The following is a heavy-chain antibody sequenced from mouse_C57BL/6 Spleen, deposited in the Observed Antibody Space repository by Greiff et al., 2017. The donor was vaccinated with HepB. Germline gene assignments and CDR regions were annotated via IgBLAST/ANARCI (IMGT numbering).Heavy chain of an antibody. CDR3: TTGYYGRAHHYYAMDY. V-gene: IGHV14-4*01. J-gene: IGHJ4*01. CDR1: GFNIKDDY. D-gene: IGHD1-1*01. Sequence: EVQLQQSGAELVRPGASVKLSCTASGFNIKDDYMHWVKQRPEQGLEWIGWIDPENGDTVYASKFQGKATITADTSSNTAYLQLSSLTSEDTAVYYCTTGYYGRAHHYYAMDYWGQGTSVTVSS. CDR2: IDPENGDT.